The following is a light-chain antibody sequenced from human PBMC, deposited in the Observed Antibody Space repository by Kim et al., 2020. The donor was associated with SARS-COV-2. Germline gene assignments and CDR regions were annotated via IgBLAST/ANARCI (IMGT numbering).Light chain of an antibody. J-gene: IGLJ2*01. CDR1: NIGSKN. CDR2: RDT. Sequence: LALGQTARITCGGNNIGSKNVHWYQQRPGQAPVLVIYRDTNRPSGIPERFSGSNSGNTATLTISRAQAGDEADYYCQVWDSSTVVFGGGTQLTVL. CDR3: QVWDSSTVV. V-gene: IGLV3-9*01.